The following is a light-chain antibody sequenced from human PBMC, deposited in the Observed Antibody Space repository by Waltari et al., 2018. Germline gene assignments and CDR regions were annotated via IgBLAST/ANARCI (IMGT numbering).Light chain of an antibody. V-gene: IGKV1-5*03. J-gene: IGKJ2*01. CDR3: QQYYTYPYT. CDR2: KAS. CDR1: RSIRTW. Sequence: DIQMTQSPSTLSASLGDRVTLTCRASRSIRTWLAWYQQKLGKATKLLIYKASTLEGGVPSRFSGSGSETEFTLTITSLQPDDFATYYCQQYYTYPYTFGQGTKLEIK.